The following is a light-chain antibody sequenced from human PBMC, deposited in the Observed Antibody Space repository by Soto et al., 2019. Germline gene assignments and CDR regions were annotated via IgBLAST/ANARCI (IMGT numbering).Light chain of an antibody. CDR2: GVS. CDR3: HQYYNSPLT. J-gene: IGKJ4*01. Sequence: EIVMTQSPATLSVSPVERATLSCRASQSVSVNLAWYQQKPGQAPRLLIYGVSTRATGIPARFSGSGSGTDFTLTISRLEPEDFALYYRHQYYNSPLTFGGGTKVDIK. V-gene: IGKV3-15*01. CDR1: QSVSVN.